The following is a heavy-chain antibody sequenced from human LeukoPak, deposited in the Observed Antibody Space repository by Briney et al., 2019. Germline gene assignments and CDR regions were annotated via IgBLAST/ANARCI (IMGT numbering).Heavy chain of an antibody. V-gene: IGHV1-69*05. J-gene: IGHJ4*02. D-gene: IGHD3-3*01. CDR1: GYTFTSYG. Sequence: SVKVSRKASGYTFTSYGISWVRQAPGQGLEWMGGIIPIFGTANYAQKFQGRVTITTDESTSTAYMELSSLRSEDTAVYYCARAITIFGVVITYFDYWGQGTLVTVSS. CDR2: IIPIFGTA. CDR3: ARAITIFGVVITYFDY.